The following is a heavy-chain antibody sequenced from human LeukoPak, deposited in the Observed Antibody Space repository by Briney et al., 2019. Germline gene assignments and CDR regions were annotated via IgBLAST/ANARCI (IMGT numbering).Heavy chain of an antibody. CDR2: IVVGSGNT. Sequence: TSVKVSCKASGFTFISSAVQWVRQARGQRLEWIGWIVVGSGNTNYAQKFQERVTITRDMSTSTAYMELSSLRSEDTAVYYCAADQKYSNKVFDYWGQGTLVTVSS. V-gene: IGHV1-58*01. D-gene: IGHD6-6*01. CDR3: AADQKYSNKVFDY. CDR1: GFTFISSA. J-gene: IGHJ4*02.